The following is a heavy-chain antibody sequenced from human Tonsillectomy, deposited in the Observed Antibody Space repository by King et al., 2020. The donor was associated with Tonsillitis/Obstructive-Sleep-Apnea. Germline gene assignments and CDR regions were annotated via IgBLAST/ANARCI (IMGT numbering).Heavy chain of an antibody. Sequence: VQLVESGGGLVQPGGSLRLSCAASGFTFSSYAMSWVRQAPGKGLEWVSAISGSGGKTYYADSVKGRCTIARYNSKNTLYLQMNSLRAEDTAVYYCAKLVGGSGTRNYFDYWGQGTLVTVSS. CDR2: ISGSGGKT. D-gene: IGHD1-7*01. CDR1: GFTFSSYA. J-gene: IGHJ4*02. CDR3: AKLVGGSGTRNYFDY. V-gene: IGHV3-23*04.